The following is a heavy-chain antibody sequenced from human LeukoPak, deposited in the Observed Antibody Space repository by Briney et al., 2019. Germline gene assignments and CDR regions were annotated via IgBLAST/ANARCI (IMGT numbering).Heavy chain of an antibody. Sequence: GGSLRLSCAASGFTFSSYSMNWVRQAPGKGLEWVSSISSSSSSYIYYADSVKGRFTISRDNAKNSLYLQMNSLRAEDTAVYYCARASGGQWLVPDNLDYWGQGTLVTVSS. CDR3: ARASGGQWLVPDNLDY. D-gene: IGHD6-19*01. CDR2: ISSSSSSYI. J-gene: IGHJ4*02. CDR1: GFTFSSYS. V-gene: IGHV3-21*01.